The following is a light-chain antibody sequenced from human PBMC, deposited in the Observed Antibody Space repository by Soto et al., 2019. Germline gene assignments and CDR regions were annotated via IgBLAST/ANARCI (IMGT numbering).Light chain of an antibody. J-gene: IGKJ1*01. CDR3: QQYGSSGT. V-gene: IGKV3-20*01. Sequence: IVLSMSVGALSLSTGERATLSCRASQSVSNNYLAWYQQKPGQAPRLLIYDASNRATGIPARFSGSGSGTDFTLTISRLEPEDIAVYYCQQYGSSGTFGQGTKVDIK. CDR1: QSVSNNY. CDR2: DAS.